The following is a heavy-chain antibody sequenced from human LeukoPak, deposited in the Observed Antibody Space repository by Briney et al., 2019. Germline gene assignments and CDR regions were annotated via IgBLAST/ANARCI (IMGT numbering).Heavy chain of an antibody. J-gene: IGHJ3*02. D-gene: IGHD3-3*01. CDR2: IYYSGST. V-gene: IGHV4-59*01. CDR3: AREYDFWSGYYNGAFDI. Sequence: TSETLSLTCTVSGGSISSYYWSWIRQPPGKGLEWIGYIYYSGSTNYNPSLKSRVTISVDTSKNQFSLKLSSVTAADTAVYYCAREYDFWSGYYNGAFDIWGQGTMVTVSS. CDR1: GGSISSYY.